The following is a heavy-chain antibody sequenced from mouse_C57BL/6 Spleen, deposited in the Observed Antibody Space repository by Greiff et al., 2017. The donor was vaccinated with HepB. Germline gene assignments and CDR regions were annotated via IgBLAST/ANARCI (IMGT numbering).Heavy chain of an antibody. CDR3: ARGGRPFDY. CDR1: GYTFTSYW. J-gene: IGHJ2*01. CDR2: IDPSDSYT. Sequence: VQLQQSGAELVMPGASVKLSCKASGYTFTSYWMHWVKQRPGQGLEWIGEIDPSDSYTNYNQKFKGKSTLTVDKSSSPSYMQLSSLTSEDSAVYYCARGGRPFDYWGQGTTLTVSS. V-gene: IGHV1-69*01. D-gene: IGHD1-1*02.